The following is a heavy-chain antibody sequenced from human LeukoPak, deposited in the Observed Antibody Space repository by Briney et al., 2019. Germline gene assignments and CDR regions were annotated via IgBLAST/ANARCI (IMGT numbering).Heavy chain of an antibody. CDR2: IKQDGSEK. D-gene: IGHD6-13*01. V-gene: IGHV3-7*01. CDR1: GFTFSNYW. Sequence: GGSLRLSCGASGFTFSNYWMSWVRQVPGKGLEWVAQIKQDGSEKYYVDSVKGRVTISRDNAKNSLYLQMNSLRVEDTAVYYCTRGGSSSWYVYYGMDVWGQGTTVTVSS. J-gene: IGHJ6*02. CDR3: TRGGSSSWYVYYGMDV.